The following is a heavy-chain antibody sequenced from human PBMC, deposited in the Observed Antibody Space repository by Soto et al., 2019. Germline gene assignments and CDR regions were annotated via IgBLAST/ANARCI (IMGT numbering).Heavy chain of an antibody. D-gene: IGHD2-15*01. J-gene: IGHJ3*02. CDR2: IYHSGST. V-gene: IGHV4-30-2*01. CDR1: GGSISSGGYS. Sequence: QLQLQESGSGLVKPSQTLSLTCAVSGGSISSGGYSWSWIRQPPGKGLEWIGYIYHSGSTYYNPSLKSRVTISVDRSKNQFSLKLSSVTAADTAVYYCARERVVAARGAFDIWGQGTMVTVSS. CDR3: ARERVVAARGAFDI.